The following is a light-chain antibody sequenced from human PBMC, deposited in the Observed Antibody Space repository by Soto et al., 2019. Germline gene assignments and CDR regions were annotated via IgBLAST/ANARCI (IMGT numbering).Light chain of an antibody. CDR2: HAS. J-gene: IGKJ2*01. Sequence: MTQYPAYLYASPVERVTLSCRASQNIRRSLAWYQQRPGQAPRLPIYHASNRATGIPTRFRGVGSGTEFTVTISRLQSADFAIYYCPQYDIWPPYTFGQGTKVDIK. CDR3: PQYDIWPPYT. V-gene: IGKV3-15*01. CDR1: QNIRRS.